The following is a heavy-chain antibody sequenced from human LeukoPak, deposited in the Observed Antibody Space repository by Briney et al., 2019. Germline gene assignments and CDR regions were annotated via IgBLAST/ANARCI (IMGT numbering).Heavy chain of an antibody. J-gene: IGHJ4*02. CDR1: GFTFSSYA. CDR2: IRGSDDST. CDR3: AKDTGPAAGITADY. Sequence: GGSLRLSCAASGFTFSSYAMTWVRQAPGEGLEWVSTIRGSDDSTYYADSVKGRFTISRDNSKNTLYLQMNSLRAEDTAIYYCAKDTGPAAGITADYWGQGTLVTVSS. V-gene: IGHV3-23*01. D-gene: IGHD6-13*01.